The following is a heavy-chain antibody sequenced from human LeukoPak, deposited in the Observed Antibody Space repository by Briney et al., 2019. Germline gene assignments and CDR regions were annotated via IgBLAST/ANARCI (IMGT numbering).Heavy chain of an antibody. Sequence: GGSLRLSCAASGFTFSSYWMHWVRQAPGKGLVWVSRTNRGGSSTSYADSVKGRFAISRDNAKNTLYLHMNSLRAEDAAVYYCAREALYCMDVWGQGTTVTVSS. J-gene: IGHJ6*02. CDR2: TNRGGSST. CDR3: AREALYCMDV. CDR1: GFTFSSYW. V-gene: IGHV3-74*01.